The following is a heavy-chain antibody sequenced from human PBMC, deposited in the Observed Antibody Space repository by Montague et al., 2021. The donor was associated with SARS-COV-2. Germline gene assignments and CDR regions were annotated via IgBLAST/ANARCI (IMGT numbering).Heavy chain of an antibody. D-gene: IGHD3-10*01. CDR2: INHGGST. CDR1: GTSFSGYY. CDR3: ARLRDGVVPSPILGVGPYYSYYYMDV. Sequence: SETLSLTCAVHGTSFSGYYWNWIRQPPWKGLEWIGEINHGGSTKYSPSLKSRLTISADTSKNQFSPKLTSVAAADTAVYYCARLRDGVVPSPILGVGPYYSYYYMDVWGRGTTVTVSS. V-gene: IGHV4-34*01. J-gene: IGHJ6*03.